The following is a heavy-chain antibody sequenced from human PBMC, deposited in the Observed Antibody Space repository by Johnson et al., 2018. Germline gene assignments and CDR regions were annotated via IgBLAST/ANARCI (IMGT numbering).Heavy chain of an antibody. CDR2: IYPGGST. V-gene: IGHV4-4*02. CDR1: GGSISSNNW. CDR3: ARGFLAHSSADYYPYVDV. J-gene: IGHJ6*03. Sequence: QVQLQESGPGLVKPSGTLSLTCAVSGGSISSNNWWSWVRQPPGKGLEWIAEIYPGGSTNYKPSLKSRITMSQDKSKNHFSLILTSVTAADTAVYYCARGFLAHSSADYYPYVDVGGKGTTVTVSS. D-gene: IGHD3-3*01.